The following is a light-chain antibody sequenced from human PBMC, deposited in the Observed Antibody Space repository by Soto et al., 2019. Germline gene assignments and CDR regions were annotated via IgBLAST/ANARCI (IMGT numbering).Light chain of an antibody. CDR3: HQYSSSRRT. V-gene: IGKV3-20*01. CDR1: QSVSSNF. CDR2: GAS. J-gene: IGKJ1*01. Sequence: EIVLTQSXXXLXXSXGXRFTLSRRASQSVSSNFLAWYQQKPGQAPRLLIYGASNRAAGIPDRFSGSGSGTDFTLTISRLEPEDFAVYYCHQYSSSRRTFGQGTKVDIK.